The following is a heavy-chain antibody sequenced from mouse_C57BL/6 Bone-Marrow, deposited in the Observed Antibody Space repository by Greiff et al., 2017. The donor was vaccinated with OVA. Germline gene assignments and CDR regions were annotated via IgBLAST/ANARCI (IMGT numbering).Heavy chain of an antibody. CDR2: ISDGGSYT. CDR3: ARGGDDYAPMDY. Sequence: EVNVVESGGGLVKPGGSLKLSCAASGFTFSSYAMSWVRQTPEKRLEWVATISDGGSYTYYPDNVKGRFTISRDNAKNNLYLQMSHLKSEDTAMYYCARGGDDYAPMDYWGQGTSVTVSS. V-gene: IGHV5-4*03. CDR1: GFTFSSYA. J-gene: IGHJ4*01. D-gene: IGHD2-4*01.